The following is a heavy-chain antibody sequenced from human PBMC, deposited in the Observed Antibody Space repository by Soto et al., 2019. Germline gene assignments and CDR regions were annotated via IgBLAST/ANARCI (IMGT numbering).Heavy chain of an antibody. D-gene: IGHD3-3*01. Sequence: GESLKISCKGSGYNFAGYWIAWVHQMPGKGLELMGIIYPSDSDTRYRPSFQGQVTISADKSISSAYLQWSSLRASDTAMYYCARGGVSTRTFDYWCQGTPVTVS. CDR1: GYNFAGYW. CDR2: IYPSDSDT. V-gene: IGHV5-51*07. CDR3: ARGGVSTRTFDY. J-gene: IGHJ4*02.